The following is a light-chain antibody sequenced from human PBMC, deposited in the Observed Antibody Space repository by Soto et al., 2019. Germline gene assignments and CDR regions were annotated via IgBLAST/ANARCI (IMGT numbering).Light chain of an antibody. CDR1: QTLLHRSNNKNY. CDR3: QQYLDTRVT. V-gene: IGKV4-1*01. Sequence: IVMTQSPDSLSVSLGERATINCKSSQTLLHRSNNKNYLAWYQHKSGQPPKLLIFWASTRESGVPDRFSGSGSGTDFTLTLTNRQPEDVAVYYCQQYLDTRVTFAQGTRLEIK. CDR2: WAS. J-gene: IGKJ5*01.